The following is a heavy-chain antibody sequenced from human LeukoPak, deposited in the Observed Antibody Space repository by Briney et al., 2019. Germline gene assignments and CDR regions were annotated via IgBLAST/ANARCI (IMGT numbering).Heavy chain of an antibody. J-gene: IGHJ4*02. Sequence: ASVKVSCKASGYTFTGYYIHRVRQAPGRGLEWMGIINPSGGSTSYAQKFQGRVTMTRDTSTSTVYMELSSLRSEDTAVYYCAREEYSGSYYGFDYWGQGTLVTVSS. CDR2: INPSGGST. CDR3: AREEYSGSYYGFDY. V-gene: IGHV1-46*01. CDR1: GYTFTGYY. D-gene: IGHD1-26*01.